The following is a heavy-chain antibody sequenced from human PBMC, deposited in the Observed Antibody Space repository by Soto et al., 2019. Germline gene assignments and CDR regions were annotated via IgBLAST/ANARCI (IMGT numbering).Heavy chain of an antibody. D-gene: IGHD5-12*01. J-gene: IGHJ4*02. CDR1: GFTFSTYR. Sequence: EVQLVESGGGLVKPGGSLRLSCAASGFTFSTYRMNWVRQAPGMGLEWVSSITSSSSYIYYADSVKGRFTISRDNAKNSLYLQMNSLRAEDTAVYYCARQTSGYPLDYWGQGTLVTVSS. V-gene: IGHV3-21*01. CDR3: ARQTSGYPLDY. CDR2: ITSSSSYI.